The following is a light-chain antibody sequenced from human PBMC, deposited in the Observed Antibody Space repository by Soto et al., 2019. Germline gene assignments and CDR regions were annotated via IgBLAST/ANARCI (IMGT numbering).Light chain of an antibody. CDR1: QSVSNY. Sequence: EIMLSQSPATLSLSPGERATLSCRASQSVSNYLAWYQQRPGQAPRLLIYDASKRATDIPARFSGSGSGTDFTLTISSLEPEDFALYHCQQRSDWPAITFGQGTRLEIK. J-gene: IGKJ5*01. CDR2: DAS. CDR3: QQRSDWPAIT. V-gene: IGKV3-11*01.